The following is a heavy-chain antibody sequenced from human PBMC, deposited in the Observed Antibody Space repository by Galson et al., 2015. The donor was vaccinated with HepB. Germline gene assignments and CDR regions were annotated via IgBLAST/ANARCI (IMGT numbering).Heavy chain of an antibody. CDR3: ARRDTINTGTYYFYYGMDV. J-gene: IGHJ6*02. V-gene: IGHV5-10-1*01. Sequence: QSGAEVKKPGESLRISCKASGYSFTSYWISWVRQMPGKGLEWMGRIDPSDSYTNYSPSSQGHVTISADKSISTAYLQWSSLKASDTAMYYCARRDTINTGTYYFYYGMDVWGQGTTVTVSS. CDR2: IDPSDSYT. CDR1: GYSFTSYW. D-gene: IGHD4-17*01.